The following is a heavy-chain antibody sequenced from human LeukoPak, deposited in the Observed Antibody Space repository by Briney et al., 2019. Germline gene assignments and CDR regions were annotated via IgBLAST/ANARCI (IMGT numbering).Heavy chain of an antibody. CDR2: IYHSGST. Sequence: PSETLSLTCTVSGGSISSGDYYWSWIRQPPGKGLEWIGYIYHSGSTYYNPSLKSRVTISVDTSRNQFSLKLSSVTAADTAVYYCARVPPYDFWSGYFDYWGQGTLVTVSS. J-gene: IGHJ4*02. V-gene: IGHV4-30-4*08. CDR1: GGSISSGDYY. CDR3: ARVPPYDFWSGYFDY. D-gene: IGHD3-3*01.